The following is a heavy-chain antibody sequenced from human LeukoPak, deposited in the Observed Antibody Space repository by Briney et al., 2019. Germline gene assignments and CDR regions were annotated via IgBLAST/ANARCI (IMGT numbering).Heavy chain of an antibody. Sequence: ASVKASCKASGYTFTSYAMNWVRQAPGQGLEWMGWINPNSGGTNYAQKFQGRVTMTRDTSISTAYMELSRLRSDDTAVYYCARGGVVGSFDIWGQGTMVTVSS. D-gene: IGHD3-3*01. CDR2: INPNSGGT. CDR1: GYTFTSYA. CDR3: ARGGVVGSFDI. J-gene: IGHJ3*02. V-gene: IGHV1-2*02.